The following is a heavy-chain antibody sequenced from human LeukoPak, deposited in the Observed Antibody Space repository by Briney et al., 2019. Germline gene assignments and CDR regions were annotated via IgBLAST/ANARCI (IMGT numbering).Heavy chain of an antibody. J-gene: IGHJ4*02. Sequence: SETLSLTCTVSGGSISSGDYYWNWIRQPPGKGLEWIGYIYYSGSTYYNSSLKSRVTISVDTSKTQFSLRLSSLTAADTAVYYCARGLRGRSGYYFDSWGQGTLVTVSS. V-gene: IGHV4-30-4*01. CDR3: ARGLRGRSGYYFDS. CDR2: IYYSGST. CDR1: GGSISSGDYY.